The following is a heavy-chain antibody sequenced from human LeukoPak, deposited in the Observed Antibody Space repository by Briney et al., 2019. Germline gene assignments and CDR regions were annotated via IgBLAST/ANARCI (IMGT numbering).Heavy chain of an antibody. CDR1: GESFSSYF. J-gene: IGHJ4*02. D-gene: IGHD6-13*01. CDR2: INHSGST. CDR3: ARLDSSSWY. V-gene: IGHV4-34*01. Sequence: SETLSLTCAGYGESFSSYFWSWIRQPPGKGLERIGEINHSGSTNYNASLKSRVTISVDTSKNQFSLKVSSVTAADTAVYYCARLDSSSWYWGQGALVTVSS.